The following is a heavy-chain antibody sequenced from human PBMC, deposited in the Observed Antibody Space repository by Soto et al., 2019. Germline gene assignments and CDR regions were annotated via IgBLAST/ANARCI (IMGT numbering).Heavy chain of an antibody. Sequence: GGSLRLSCAASGFTFSSYAMSWVRQAPGKGLEWVSAISGSGGSTYYADSVKGRFTISRDNSKNTLYLQMNSLRAEDTAVYYCAKGLGGSGSGRAYYYYYGMDVWGQGTTVTVSS. CDR1: GFTFSSYA. D-gene: IGHD3-10*01. V-gene: IGHV3-23*01. J-gene: IGHJ6*02. CDR3: AKGLGGSGSGRAYYYYYGMDV. CDR2: ISGSGGST.